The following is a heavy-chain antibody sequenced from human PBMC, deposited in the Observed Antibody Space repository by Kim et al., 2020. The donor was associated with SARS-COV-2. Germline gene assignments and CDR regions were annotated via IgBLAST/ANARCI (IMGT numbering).Heavy chain of an antibody. CDR3: ARDGYYYDSSGYYY. J-gene: IGHJ4*02. V-gene: IGHV3-7*03. D-gene: IGHD3-22*01. Sequence: VDSVKGRFTISRDNAKNSLYLQMNSLRAEDTAVYYCARDGYYYDSSGYYYWGQGTLVTVSS.